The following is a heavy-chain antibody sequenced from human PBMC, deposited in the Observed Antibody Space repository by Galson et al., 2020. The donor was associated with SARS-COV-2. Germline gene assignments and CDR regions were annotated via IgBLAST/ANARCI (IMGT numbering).Heavy chain of an antibody. J-gene: IGHJ5*02. D-gene: IGHD6-13*01. CDR1: GYTLTELS. V-gene: IGHV1-24*01. CDR2: FDPEDGET. Sequence: ASVKVSCKVSGYTLTELSMHWVRQAPGKGLEWMGGFDPEDGETIYAQKFQGRVTMTEDTSTDTAYMELSSLRSEDTAVYYCATGVAAAFLSWFDPWGQGTLVTVYS. CDR3: ATGVAAAFLSWFDP.